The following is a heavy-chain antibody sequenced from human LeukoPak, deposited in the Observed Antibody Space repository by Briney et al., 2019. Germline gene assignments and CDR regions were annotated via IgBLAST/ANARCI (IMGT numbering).Heavy chain of an antibody. V-gene: IGHV3-74*01. CDR1: GFTFSSYW. CDR3: ARDDAGYSYDPRGWFDP. D-gene: IGHD5-18*01. CDR2: INSDGSST. Sequence: GGSLRLSCAASGFTFSSYWMHWVRQAPGKGLVWVSRINSDGSSTSYADSVKGRFTISRDNAKNTLYLQMNSLRAEDTAVYYCARDDAGYSYDPRGWFDPWGQGTLVTVSS. J-gene: IGHJ5*02.